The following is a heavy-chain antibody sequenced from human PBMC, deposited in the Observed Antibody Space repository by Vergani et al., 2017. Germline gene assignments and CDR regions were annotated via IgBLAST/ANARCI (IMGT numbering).Heavy chain of an antibody. Sequence: EVQLVESGGRLVKPGGSLRLSCAASGFTFSSYSMNWVRQAPGKGLVWVSSISSSSSYIYYADSVKGRFPISRDNAKNSLYLQMNSLRAEDTAVYYCARRATITMVRSLDYWGQGTLVSVSS. CDR3: ARRATITMVRSLDY. V-gene: IGHV3-21*01. CDR1: GFTFSSYS. J-gene: IGHJ4*02. D-gene: IGHD3-10*01. CDR2: ISSSSSYI.